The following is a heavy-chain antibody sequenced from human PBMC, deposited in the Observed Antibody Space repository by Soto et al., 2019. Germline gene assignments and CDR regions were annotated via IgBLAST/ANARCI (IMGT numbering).Heavy chain of an antibody. CDR1: GVSVTSGSYY. J-gene: IGHJ6*02. D-gene: IGHD2-2*01. CDR3: ARTFCSTTSCQAHNMDV. V-gene: IGHV4-61*01. Sequence: SETLSLTCAVSGVSVTSGSYYWTWIRQPPGKGLEWIGYMYYNGNTNYNPSLKSRVTISLDTSNNRFSLRLSSVTAADTAVYYCARTFCSTTSCQAHNMDVWGQGTTVTVSS. CDR2: MYYNGNT.